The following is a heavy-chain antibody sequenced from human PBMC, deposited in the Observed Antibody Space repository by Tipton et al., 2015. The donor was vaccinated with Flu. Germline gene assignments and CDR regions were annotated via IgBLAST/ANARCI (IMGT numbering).Heavy chain of an antibody. CDR1: GGSFSGFF. J-gene: IGHJ6*02. D-gene: IGHD6-6*01. CDR3: ARGFTRYSTSSHV. V-gene: IGHV4-34*01. Sequence: TLSLTCAVYGGSFSGFFWGWIRQPPGRGLEWIGQTDESGNTNYNASFKNRVTISVDPSKSQFSLKMTSMTAADTGVYYCARGFTRYSTSSHVWGQGTTVTVSS. CDR2: TDESGNT.